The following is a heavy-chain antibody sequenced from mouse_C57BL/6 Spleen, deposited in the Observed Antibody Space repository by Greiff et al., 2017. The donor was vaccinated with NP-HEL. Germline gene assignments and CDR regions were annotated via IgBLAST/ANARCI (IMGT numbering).Heavy chain of an antibody. D-gene: IGHD1-1*01. J-gene: IGHJ2*01. CDR1: GYAFSSSW. CDR2: IYPGDGDT. CDR3: ARPNYYYGSSYDYFDY. Sequence: QVQLKQSGPELVKPGASVKISCKASGYAFSSSWMNWVKQRPGKGLEWIGRIYPGDGDTNYNGKFKGKATLTADKSSSTAYMQLSSLTSEDSAVYFCARPNYYYGSSYDYFDYWGQGTTLTVSS. V-gene: IGHV1-82*01.